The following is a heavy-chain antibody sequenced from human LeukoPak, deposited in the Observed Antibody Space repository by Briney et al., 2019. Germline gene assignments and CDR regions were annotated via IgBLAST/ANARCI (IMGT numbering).Heavy chain of an antibody. D-gene: IGHD5-18*01. J-gene: IGHJ3*02. CDR2: ISSSGSTI. Sequence: GGSLRLSCTASGFSFSTYWMNWIRQAPGKGLEWVSYISSSGSTIYYADSVKGRFTNSRDNAKNSLYLQMNSLRAEDTAVYYCAGAYSYRGCDAFDIWGQGTMVTVSS. V-gene: IGHV3-48*04. CDR1: GFSFSTYW. CDR3: AGAYSYRGCDAFDI.